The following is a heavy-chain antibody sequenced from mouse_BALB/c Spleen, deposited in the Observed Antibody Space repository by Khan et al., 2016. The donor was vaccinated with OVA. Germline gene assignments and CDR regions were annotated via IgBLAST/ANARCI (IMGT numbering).Heavy chain of an antibody. CDR3: ARGASYCDFDV. CDR2: INTYTGEP. V-gene: IGHV9-1*02. CDR1: GYTFTNYG. Sequence: QIQLVQSGPELKKPGETVKISCKASGYTFTNYGMNWVKQAPGKGLKWMGWINTYTGEPTYTDDFKGRFAFSLENSASTAYLQINNLKNEDMATXCCARGASYCDFDVWGAGTTVTVSS. J-gene: IGHJ1*01.